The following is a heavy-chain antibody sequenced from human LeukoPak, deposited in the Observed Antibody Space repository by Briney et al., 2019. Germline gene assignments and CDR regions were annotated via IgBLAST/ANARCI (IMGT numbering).Heavy chain of an antibody. CDR3: ATDCGIRDFDWLPWVDV. V-gene: IGHV4-34*01. CDR2: INHSGST. Sequence: KPSETLSLTCAVYGGSFSGYYWSWMRQPPGKGLEWIGEINHSGSTNYNPSLKSRVTISVDTSKNQFSLKLSSVTAADTAVYYCATDCGIRDFDWLPWVDVWGQGTTVTVSS. D-gene: IGHD3-9*01. CDR1: GGSFSGYY. J-gene: IGHJ6*02.